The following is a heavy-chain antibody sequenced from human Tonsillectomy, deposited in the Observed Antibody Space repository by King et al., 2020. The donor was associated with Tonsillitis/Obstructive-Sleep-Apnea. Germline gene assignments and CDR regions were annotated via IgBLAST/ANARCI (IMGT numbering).Heavy chain of an antibody. CDR3: ARGEKRDIVVVPAALDFDY. V-gene: IGHV4-34*01. CDR2: INHSGST. J-gene: IGHJ4*02. CDR1: GVSFSGYN. D-gene: IGHD2-2*01. Sequence: VQLQQWGAGLLKPSEPLSLPCGVYGVSFSGYNWSWIRQPPGKGLEWIGEINHSGSTNYNPSLKSRVTISVDTSKNQFSLKLSSVTAADTAVYYCARGEKRDIVVVPAALDFDYWGQGTLVTVSS.